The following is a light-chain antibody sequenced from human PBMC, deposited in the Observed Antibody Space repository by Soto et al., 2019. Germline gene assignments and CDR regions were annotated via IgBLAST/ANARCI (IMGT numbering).Light chain of an antibody. CDR1: SSDVGGYNY. J-gene: IGLJ2*01. CDR3: SSYTTSSAPHVV. CDR2: DVS. Sequence: QSALTQPASVSGSPGQSLTISCTGTSSDVGGYNYVSWYQQHPGKAPKLMIYDVSNRPSGISNRFSGSKSGNMASLTISGLQAEDEADYYCSSYTTSSAPHVVFGGGTKLTVL. V-gene: IGLV2-14*03.